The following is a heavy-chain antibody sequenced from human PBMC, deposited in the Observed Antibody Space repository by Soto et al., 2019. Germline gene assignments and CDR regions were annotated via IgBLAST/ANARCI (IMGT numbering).Heavy chain of an antibody. CDR3: ARGGAASPPVGYFDY. Sequence: SDTLSLTCAVYGGSFSGYYWSWIRLPPGKGLEWIGEINHSGSTNYNPSLKSRVTISVDTSKNQFSLKLSSVTAADTAVYYCARGGAASPPVGYFDYWGQGTLVTAPQ. V-gene: IGHV4-34*01. J-gene: IGHJ4*02. CDR1: GGSFSGYY. D-gene: IGHD6-6*01. CDR2: INHSGST.